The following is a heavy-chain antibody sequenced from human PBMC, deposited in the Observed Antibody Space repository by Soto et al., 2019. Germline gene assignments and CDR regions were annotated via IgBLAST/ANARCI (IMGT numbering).Heavy chain of an antibody. V-gene: IGHV1-69*08. CDR2: VIPLLDAS. CDR1: GATFNDYT. D-gene: IGHD2-15*01. CDR3: ASGKSLMTQDRMGFYYYMDV. J-gene: IGHJ6*03. Sequence: QVQLVQSGAEVKQPGSSVRISCAASGATFNDYTFTWVRRAPGQGLEWMGRVIPLLDASNYAEKFQDRVTITADRSTSTVYMELSGLKSEDSAIYYCASGKSLMTQDRMGFYYYMDVWGKGTTVTVSS.